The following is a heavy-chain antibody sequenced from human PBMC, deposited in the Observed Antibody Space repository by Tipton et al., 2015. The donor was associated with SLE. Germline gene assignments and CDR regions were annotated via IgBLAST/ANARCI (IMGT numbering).Heavy chain of an antibody. CDR3: ARVSLSSGWYVLWYFDL. V-gene: IGHV3-64D*06. Sequence: GSLRLSCSASGFTFSSYAMHWVRQAPGKGLEYVSAISSNGGSTYYADSVKGRFTISRDNSKNTLYLQMSSLRAEDTAVYYCARVSLSSGWYVLWYFDLWGRGTLVTVSS. D-gene: IGHD6-19*01. CDR1: GFTFSSYA. CDR2: ISSNGGST. J-gene: IGHJ2*01.